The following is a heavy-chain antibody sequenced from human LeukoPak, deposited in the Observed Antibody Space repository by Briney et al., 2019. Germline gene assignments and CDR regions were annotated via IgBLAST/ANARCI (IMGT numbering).Heavy chain of an antibody. CDR2: IKGDGSET. D-gene: IGHD2-2*01. CDR3: ARDGGLYCSRASCYFDS. CDR1: GFILSNSW. V-gene: IGHV3-7*01. Sequence: GGSLRLSCVTSGFILSNSWVTWVRQAPGKGLEWVANIKGDGSETYYADSVKGRFTISRDNARDSLYLQMNSLRAEDTAVYYCARDGGLYCSRASCYFDSWGQGTLVTVSS. J-gene: IGHJ4*02.